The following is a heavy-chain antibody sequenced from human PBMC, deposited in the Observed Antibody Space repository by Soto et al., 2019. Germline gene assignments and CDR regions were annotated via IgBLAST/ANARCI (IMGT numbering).Heavy chain of an antibody. V-gene: IGHV3-23*01. J-gene: IGHJ4*02. CDR1: GFTFSSYA. CDR3: AKDWMATRSGPVDY. Sequence: EVQLLESGGGLVQPGGSLRLSCAASGFTFSSYAMSWVRQAPGKGLEWVSAISGSGGSTYYADSVKGRFTISRDNSKTTRYLQMNSLRAEDTAVYYCAKDWMATRSGPVDYWGQGTLVTVSS. D-gene: IGHD5-12*01. CDR2: ISGSGGST.